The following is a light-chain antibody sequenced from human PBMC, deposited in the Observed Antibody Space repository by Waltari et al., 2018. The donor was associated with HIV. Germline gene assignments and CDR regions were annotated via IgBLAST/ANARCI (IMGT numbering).Light chain of an antibody. CDR3: HSRDSSGSHVV. V-gene: IGLV3-19*01. J-gene: IGLJ2*01. Sequence: SSELTQDPSVSVALGQTVRITCPGDSLRSYYASWYKQKSGQAPVVVVFGRNYRPSGIPARFSGSSSGNTATLTITGAQADDEADYYCHSRDSSGSHVVFGGGTKVTVL. CDR2: GRN. CDR1: SLRSYY.